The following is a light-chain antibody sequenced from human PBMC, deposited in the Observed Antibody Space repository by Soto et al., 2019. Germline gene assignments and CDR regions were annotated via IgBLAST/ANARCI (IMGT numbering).Light chain of an antibody. CDR3: SSFRSGGTRVL. J-gene: IGLJ2*01. V-gene: IGLV2-14*01. Sequence: QSALTQPPSASGSPGQSVTISCTGTSSDVGGYNYVSWYQQHPGKAPKLIIYEVTNRPSGISYRFSGSKSGNTASLTISGLQVEDEADYYCSSFRSGGTRVLFGGGTQLTVL. CDR1: SSDVGGYNY. CDR2: EVT.